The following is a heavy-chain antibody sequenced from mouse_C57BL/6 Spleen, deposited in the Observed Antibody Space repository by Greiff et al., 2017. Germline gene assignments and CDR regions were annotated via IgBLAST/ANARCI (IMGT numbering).Heavy chain of an antibody. Sequence: VQLQQPGAELVMPGASVKLSCKASGYTFTSYWMHWVKQRPGQGLEWIGEIDPSDSYTKYNQKFKGKSTLTVDKSSSTAYMPLSSLTSEDSAVYYCARGGGTLGFDYWGQGTTLTVSS. V-gene: IGHV1-69*01. J-gene: IGHJ2*01. CDR1: GYTFTSYW. D-gene: IGHD4-1*01. CDR2: IDPSDSYT. CDR3: ARGGGTLGFDY.